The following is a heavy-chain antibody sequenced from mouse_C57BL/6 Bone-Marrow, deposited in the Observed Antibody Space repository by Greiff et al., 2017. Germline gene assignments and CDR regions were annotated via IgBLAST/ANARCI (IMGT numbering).Heavy chain of an antibody. V-gene: IGHV5-6*01. Sequence: EVKLVESGGDLVKPGGSLKLSCAASGFTFSSYGMSWVRQTPDKRLEWVATISSGGSYTYYPDSVKGRFTISRDNAKNTLYLQMSSLKSEDTAMYYCARHEIVAPYYAMDYWGQGTSVTVSA. CDR2: ISSGGSYT. CDR1: GFTFSSYG. J-gene: IGHJ4*01. D-gene: IGHD1-1*01. CDR3: ARHEIVAPYYAMDY.